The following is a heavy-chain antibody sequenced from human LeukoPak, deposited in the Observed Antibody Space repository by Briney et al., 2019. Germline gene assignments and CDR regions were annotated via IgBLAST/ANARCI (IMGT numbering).Heavy chain of an antibody. CDR1: GGSITSSSYY. V-gene: IGHV4-39*01. CDR2: IHYSGST. D-gene: IGHD4-11*01. J-gene: IGHJ4*02. Sequence: SETLSLTCTVSGGSITSSSYYWGWIRQPPGKGLEWIANIHYSGSTYYNPSLKSRLTISIDTSKNQFSLKVSSVTAADTAVDYCASPRREVPTVGDTYYFDYWGQGTLVSVS. CDR3: ASPRREVPTVGDTYYFDY.